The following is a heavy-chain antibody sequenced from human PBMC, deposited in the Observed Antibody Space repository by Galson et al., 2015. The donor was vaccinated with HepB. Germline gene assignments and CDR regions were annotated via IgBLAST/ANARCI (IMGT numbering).Heavy chain of an antibody. J-gene: IGHJ5*02. CDR3: ARERGYYDSSGPGERGFDP. Sequence: SVKVSCKASGYTFTSYYMHWVRQAPGQGLEWMGIINPSGGSTSYAQKFQGRVTMTRDTSTSTVYMELSSLRSEDTAVYYCARERGYYDSSGPGERGFDPWGQGTLVTVSS. V-gene: IGHV1-46*01. CDR2: INPSGGST. CDR1: GYTFTSYY. D-gene: IGHD3-22*01.